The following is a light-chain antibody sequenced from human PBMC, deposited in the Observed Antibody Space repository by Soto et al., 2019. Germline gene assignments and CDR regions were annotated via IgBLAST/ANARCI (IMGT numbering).Light chain of an antibody. CDR2: EVS. CDR1: SSDVGAYNF. Sequence: QSALTQPASVSGSPGQSITISCTGTSSDVGAYNFVSWSQQHPGKAPKLMIYEVSHRVSGVSDRFSASKSGNTASLTISGLQPGDEADYYCSSYTSRSTYVFGTRTKLTVL. CDR3: SSYTSRSTYV. V-gene: IGLV2-14*01. J-gene: IGLJ1*01.